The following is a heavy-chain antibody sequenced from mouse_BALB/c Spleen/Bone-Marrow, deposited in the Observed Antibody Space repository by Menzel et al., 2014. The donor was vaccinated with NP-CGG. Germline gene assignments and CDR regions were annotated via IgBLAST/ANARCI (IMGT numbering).Heavy chain of an antibody. J-gene: IGHJ4*01. D-gene: IGHD1-1*01. CDR3: AREDYGRDYAMDY. CDR2: IYYSGTI. V-gene: IGHV3-5*02. CDR1: GISLXIGNYR. Sequence: DVMLVESGPGLVKPSLTVSLTCTVTGISLXIGNYRWSWIRQFPGNKLEWIGYIYYSGTITYNPSLTSRTTITRDTSKNQFFLEMNSLTAEDTATYYCAREDYGRDYAMDYWGQGTSVTVSS.